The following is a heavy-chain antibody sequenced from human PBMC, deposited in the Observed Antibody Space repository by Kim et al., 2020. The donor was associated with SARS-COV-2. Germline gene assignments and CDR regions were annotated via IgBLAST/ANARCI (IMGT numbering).Heavy chain of an antibody. J-gene: IGHJ6*02. V-gene: IGHV1-69*04. CDR3: ARVTSWPYYYYYYGMDV. D-gene: IGHD2-2*01. Sequence: FQGRVTITADKSTSTAYMELSSLRSEDTAVYYCARVTSWPYYYYYYGMDVWGQGTTVTVSS.